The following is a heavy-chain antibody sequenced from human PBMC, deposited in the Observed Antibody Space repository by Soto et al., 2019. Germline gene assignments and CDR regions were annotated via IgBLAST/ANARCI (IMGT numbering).Heavy chain of an antibody. CDR3: AHQTGGFDY. CDR1: GFSLSTSGVG. J-gene: IGHJ4*02. D-gene: IGHD3-16*01. CDR2: IYWDDDK. Sequence: QITLKESGPTLVKPTQTLTLTCTFSGFSLSTSGVGVGWIRQPPGKALEWLALIYWDDDKRYSPSLKSRFTITKDTSKNQVVLTMTNMDPVDTAKYYCAHQTGGFDYWGQGTLVTVSS. V-gene: IGHV2-5*02.